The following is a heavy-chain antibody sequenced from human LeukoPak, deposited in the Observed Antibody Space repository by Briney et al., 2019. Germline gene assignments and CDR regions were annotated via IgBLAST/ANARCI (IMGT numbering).Heavy chain of an antibody. V-gene: IGHV3-7*01. Sequence: PGGSLRLSCAASGFTFSSYWMSWVRQAPGKGLEWVANIKQDGSEKYYVDFVKGRFTISRDNAKNPLYLQMNSLRAEEPGVYYFASCYDILTGYPYYWGQGTLVTVSS. CDR2: IKQDGSEK. D-gene: IGHD3-9*01. CDR1: GFTFSSYW. J-gene: IGHJ4*02. CDR3: ASCYDILTGYPYY.